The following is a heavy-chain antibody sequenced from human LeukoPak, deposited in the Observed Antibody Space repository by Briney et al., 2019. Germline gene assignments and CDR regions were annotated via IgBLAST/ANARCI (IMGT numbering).Heavy chain of an antibody. V-gene: IGHV4-30-4*08. Sequence: SETLSLTCTVSGGSISSGDYYWSWIRQPPGKGLEWIGYIYYSGSTYYNPSLKSRVTISVDTSKNQFSLKLSSATAADTAVYYCARVNGGSLFDYWGQGTLVTVSS. CDR2: IYYSGST. CDR1: GGSISSGDYY. D-gene: IGHD4-23*01. CDR3: ARVNGGSLFDY. J-gene: IGHJ4*02.